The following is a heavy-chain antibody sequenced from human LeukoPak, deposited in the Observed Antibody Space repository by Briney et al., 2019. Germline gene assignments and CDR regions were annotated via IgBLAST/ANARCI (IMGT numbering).Heavy chain of an antibody. D-gene: IGHD3-22*01. CDR2: MYLSGTT. V-gene: IGHV4-4*02. CDR3: AGLAGRYSSGLYYYYFDY. CDR1: GDSINSLDL. J-gene: IGHJ4*02. Sequence: SETLSLTCTVSGDSINSLDLWSWVRPPPGKGLEWIGEMYLSGTTHSNPSVKSRVTISIDKSKNQFFLNLSSVTAADTAVYYCAGLAGRYSSGLYYYYFDYWGQGTLVTVSS.